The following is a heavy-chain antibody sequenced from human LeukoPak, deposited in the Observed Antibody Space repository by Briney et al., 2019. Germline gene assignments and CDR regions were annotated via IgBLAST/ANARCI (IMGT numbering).Heavy chain of an antibody. CDR1: GFTFTTYW. CDR3: AELGITMIGGV. Sequence: GGSLRLSCAASGFTFTTYWMSWVRQAPGKGLEWVANINQDGTEKYYVDSVKGRFTISRDNAKNSLYLQMNSLRAEDTAVYYCAELGITMIGGVWGKGTTVTISS. D-gene: IGHD3-10*02. CDR2: INQDGTEK. V-gene: IGHV3-7*01. J-gene: IGHJ6*04.